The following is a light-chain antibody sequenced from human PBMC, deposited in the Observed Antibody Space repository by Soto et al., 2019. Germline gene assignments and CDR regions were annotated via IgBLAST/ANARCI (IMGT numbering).Light chain of an antibody. CDR2: EVT. V-gene: IGLV2-14*01. CDR3: SSFAGGTTLL. J-gene: IGLJ3*02. Sequence: QSALTQPASVSESPGQSITISCTGSSSDIGNYNYVSWYQQLPGKAPKLIIYEVTKRPSGLSNRFSGSKSGNTASLTISGLQAEDEADYYCSSFAGGTTLLFGGGTMLTVL. CDR1: SSDIGNYNY.